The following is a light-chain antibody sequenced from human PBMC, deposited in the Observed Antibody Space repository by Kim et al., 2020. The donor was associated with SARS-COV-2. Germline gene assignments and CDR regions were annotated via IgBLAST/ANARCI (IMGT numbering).Light chain of an antibody. CDR3: QQSFRTPWT. CDR2: AAS. J-gene: IGKJ1*01. CDR1: QDISSY. V-gene: IGKV1-39*01. Sequence: DIQMTQSPSALSASVGDRVTITCRASQDISSYLNWYQQKTGTAPKLLMYAASSLQSGVPSRFRGGGSGTEYTLTISSLQPEDFATYYCQQSFRTPWTFVQGTKVDIK.